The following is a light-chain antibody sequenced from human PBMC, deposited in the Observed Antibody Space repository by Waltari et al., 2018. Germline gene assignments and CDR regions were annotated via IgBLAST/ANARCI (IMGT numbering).Light chain of an antibody. CDR3: QQRRNWPLT. J-gene: IGKJ4*01. V-gene: IGKV3-11*01. CDR1: QSLNY. CDR2: DTS. Sequence: SCRASQSLNYLAWYQQKPGQAPRLLIYDTSNRATGIPARFSGSGFGTDFTLTISSLEPEDFAVYYCQQRRNWPLTFGGGTKVEIK.